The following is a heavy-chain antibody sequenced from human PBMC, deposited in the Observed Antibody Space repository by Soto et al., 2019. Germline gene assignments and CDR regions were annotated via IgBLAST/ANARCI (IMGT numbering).Heavy chain of an antibody. CDR2: IYYSGST. CDR1: GGSISNYY. V-gene: IGHV4-59*01. Sequence: PSETLSLTCTVSGGSISNYYWSWIRHPPGKKLERIGYIYYSGSTNYNPSLKSRVTISVDTSKNQFSLKLYSVTTADTAMYYCARLPWADYGGIFDPWGQGTLVTVSS. D-gene: IGHD4-17*01. J-gene: IGHJ5*02. CDR3: ARLPWADYGGIFDP.